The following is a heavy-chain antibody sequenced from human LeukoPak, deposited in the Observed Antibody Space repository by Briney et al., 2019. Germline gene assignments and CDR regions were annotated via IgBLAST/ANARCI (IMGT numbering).Heavy chain of an antibody. J-gene: IGHJ3*02. CDR2: IYPGDSDT. CDR1: GSSFTSYW. D-gene: IGHD6-13*01. Sequence: GASLKISCKGSGSSFTSYWIGWVRQLPGKGLEWMGIIYPGDSDTRYSTSFQGQVTISADKSISTAYLQWSSLKASDTAMYYCARPLAAESDDAFDIWGQGTMVTVSS. CDR3: ARPLAAESDDAFDI. V-gene: IGHV5-51*01.